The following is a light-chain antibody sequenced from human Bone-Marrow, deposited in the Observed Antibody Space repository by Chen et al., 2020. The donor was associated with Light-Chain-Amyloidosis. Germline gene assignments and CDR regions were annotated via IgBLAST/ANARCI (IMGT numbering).Light chain of an antibody. CDR2: AVS. V-gene: IGLV2-14*01. CDR1: SGDVGTYNY. CDR3: SSFTSSSSYV. J-gene: IGLJ1*01. Sequence: QSALPHPASVCGSPGQSLTLSCPGTSGDVGTYNYVSWYQQHPGKAPKVMIYAVSNRPSGVSNRFSGSKSGNTASLTISGLQAEDEADYYCSSFTSSSSYVFGPGTKVTVL.